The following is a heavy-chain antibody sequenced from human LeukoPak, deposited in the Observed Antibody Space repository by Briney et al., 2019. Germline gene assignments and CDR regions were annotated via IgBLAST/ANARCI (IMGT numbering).Heavy chain of an antibody. D-gene: IGHD3-22*01. Sequence: PGGSLRLSCSASGFTFSDYDMNWIRQAPGKGLEWVSYIRSDGSTIYDADSVKGRFFISRDNARNSLYLQMNSLRAEDTAVYYCAREGRGYYGDFDYWDPGTLVTVSS. CDR2: IRSDGSTI. J-gene: IGHJ4*02. CDR1: GFTFSDYD. V-gene: IGHV3-11*01. CDR3: AREGRGYYGDFDY.